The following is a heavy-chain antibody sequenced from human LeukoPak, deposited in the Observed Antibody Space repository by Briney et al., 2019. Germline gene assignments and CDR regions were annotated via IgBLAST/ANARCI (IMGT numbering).Heavy chain of an antibody. V-gene: IGHV3-23*01. CDR1: GFTFSSYA. D-gene: IGHD2-2*03. J-gene: IGHJ5*02. CDR3: AKDGYCSSTSCYYGFDP. Sequence: PGRSLRLSCAASGFTFSSYAMSWVRQAPGKGLEWVSAISGSGGSTYYADSVKGRFTISRDNSKNTLYLQMNSLRAEDTAVYYCAKDGYCSSTSCYYGFDPWGQGTLVTVSS. CDR2: ISGSGGST.